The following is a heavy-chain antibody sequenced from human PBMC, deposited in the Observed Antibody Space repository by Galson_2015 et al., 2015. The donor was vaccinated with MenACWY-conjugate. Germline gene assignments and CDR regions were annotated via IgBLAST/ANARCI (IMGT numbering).Heavy chain of an antibody. V-gene: IGHV5-51*01. Sequence: QSGAEVKKPGESLKISCKASGYNFITYWVGCVRQVPGKGLEWVGLISPIDSKTRYSPAFEGRVTISADNSITTAYLQWNSLQASDTAMYYCARHPPGGRGMDVWGQGTTVTASS. CDR1: GYNFITYW. CDR3: ARHPPGGRGMDV. J-gene: IGHJ6*02. CDR2: ISPIDSKT. D-gene: IGHD1-26*01.